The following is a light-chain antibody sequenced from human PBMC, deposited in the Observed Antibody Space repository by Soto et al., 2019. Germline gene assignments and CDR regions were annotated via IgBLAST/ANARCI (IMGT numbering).Light chain of an antibody. Sequence: DIQMTQYPSSLSASVGDSVTITCRASQSISTYLNWYQQMPGKAPNLLIHAASSLQSGVPSRFSGSGSGTDFTLTISSLQPEDFATYYCQQSYSTPRAFGGGTKVDIK. CDR2: AAS. V-gene: IGKV1-39*01. J-gene: IGKJ4*01. CDR1: QSISTY. CDR3: QQSYSTPRA.